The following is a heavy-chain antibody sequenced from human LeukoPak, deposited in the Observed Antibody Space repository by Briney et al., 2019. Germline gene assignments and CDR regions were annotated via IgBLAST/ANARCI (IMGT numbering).Heavy chain of an antibody. D-gene: IGHD3-9*01. CDR3: ARGHYDILTGYPNVFDY. Sequence: GASVKVSCKASGGTFSSYTISWVRQAPGQGLEWMGRIIPILGIANYAQKFQGRVTITADKSTSTAYMELSSLRSEDTAVYYCARGHYDILTGYPNVFDYWGQGTLVTVSS. J-gene: IGHJ4*02. V-gene: IGHV1-69*02. CDR2: IIPILGIA. CDR1: GGTFSSYT.